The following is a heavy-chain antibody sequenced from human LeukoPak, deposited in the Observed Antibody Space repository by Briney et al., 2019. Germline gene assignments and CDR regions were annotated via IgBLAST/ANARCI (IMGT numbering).Heavy chain of an antibody. J-gene: IGHJ4*02. D-gene: IGHD6-13*01. CDR2: IYYSGST. V-gene: IGHV4-30-4*01. CDR1: GGSISSGDYY. CDR3: ARGSSSWYLPPLDY. Sequence: SETLSLTCTVSGGSISSGDYYWSWIRQPPGKGLEWIGYIYYSGSTYYNPSLKSRVTISVDTSKNQFSLKLSSVTAADTAVYYCARGSSSWYLPPLDYWGQGTLVTASS.